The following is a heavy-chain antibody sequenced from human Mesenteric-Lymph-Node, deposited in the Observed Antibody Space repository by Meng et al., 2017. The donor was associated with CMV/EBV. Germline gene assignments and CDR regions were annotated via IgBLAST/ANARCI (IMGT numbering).Heavy chain of an antibody. CDR2: IYYSRST. V-gene: IGHV4-39*01. CDR3: ARQAGSGSYRHFDY. Sequence: SETLSLTCTVSGGSISSSSYYWGWIRQPPGKGLEWIGTIYYSRSTYYNPSLKSRVTISVDTSKNQFSLKLSSVTAADTAVYYCARQAGSGSYRHFDYWGQGTLVTVSS. CDR1: GGSISSSSYY. D-gene: IGHD1-26*01. J-gene: IGHJ4*02.